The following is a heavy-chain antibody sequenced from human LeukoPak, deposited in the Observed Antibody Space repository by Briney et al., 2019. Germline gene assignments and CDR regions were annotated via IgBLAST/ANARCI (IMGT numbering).Heavy chain of an antibody. CDR3: AKGGYSGSYSRTYYYYYMDV. J-gene: IGHJ6*03. CDR1: GFTFDDYA. D-gene: IGHD1-26*01. Sequence: GGSLRLSCAASGFTFDDYAMHWVRQVPGKGLEWVSLISWDGGSTYYADSVKGRFTISRDNSKNSLYLQMNSLRAEDTALYYCAKGGYSGSYSRTYYYYYMDVWGKGTTVTVSS. CDR2: ISWDGGST. V-gene: IGHV3-43D*03.